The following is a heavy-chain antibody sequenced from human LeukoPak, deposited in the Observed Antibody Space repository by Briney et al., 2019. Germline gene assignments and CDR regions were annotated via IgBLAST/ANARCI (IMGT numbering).Heavy chain of an antibody. J-gene: IGHJ6*02. D-gene: IGHD1-1*01. CDR2: IYYSGST. CDR3: ARGVQLERRGYYYYGMDV. Sequence: SETLSLTCTVSGGSISSYYWNWIRQPPGKGLEWMGYIYYSGSTKYNPSIKSRVTISVDTFKNQFSLKLSSVTAADTAVYYCARGVQLERRGYYYYGMDVWGQGTTVTVSS. V-gene: IGHV4-59*01. CDR1: GGSISSYY.